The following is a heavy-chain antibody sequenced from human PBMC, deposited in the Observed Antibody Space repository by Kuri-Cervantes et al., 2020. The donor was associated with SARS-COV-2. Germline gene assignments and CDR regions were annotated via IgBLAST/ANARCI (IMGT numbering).Heavy chain of an antibody. V-gene: IGHV3-53*01. Sequence: GGSLRLSCTVSGGSISSYYWSWVRQAPGKGLEWVSVIYSGGSTYYADSVKGRFTISRDNAKSSLYLQMNSLRAEDTAVYYCARDSPPFFNTTNGMDVWGQGTTVTVSS. CDR3: ARDSPPFFNTTNGMDV. J-gene: IGHJ6*02. D-gene: IGHD1-1*01. CDR1: GGSISSYY. CDR2: IYSGGST.